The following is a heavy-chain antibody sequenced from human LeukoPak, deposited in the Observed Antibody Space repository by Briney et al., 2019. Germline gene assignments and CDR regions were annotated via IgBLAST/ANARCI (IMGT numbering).Heavy chain of an antibody. D-gene: IGHD1-26*01. V-gene: IGHV4-59*01. CDR3: ARASRELLTGFDY. Sequence: SETLSLTCTVSGGSISTYYWSWIRQPPGKGLEWIGYIFYSGSTNYNPSLKSRVTISVDTSKNQFSLKLSSVTAADTAVYYCARASRELLTGFDYWGQGTLVTVSS. CDR2: IFYSGST. J-gene: IGHJ4*02. CDR1: GGSISTYY.